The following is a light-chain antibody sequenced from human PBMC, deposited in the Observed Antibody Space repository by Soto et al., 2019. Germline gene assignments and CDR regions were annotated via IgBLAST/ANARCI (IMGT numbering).Light chain of an antibody. CDR2: EVT. V-gene: IGLV2-14*01. CDR3: SSYTTTTTPVV. Sequence: QSALTQPASVSGSPGQSITISCTGTSSDIGTYDYVSWYQYHPGKAPKLMIYEVTNRPSGVSDRFSGSKSGKTASLTISGLQAEDEADYYCSSYTTTTTPVVFGGGTKLTVL. CDR1: SSDIGTYDY. J-gene: IGLJ2*01.